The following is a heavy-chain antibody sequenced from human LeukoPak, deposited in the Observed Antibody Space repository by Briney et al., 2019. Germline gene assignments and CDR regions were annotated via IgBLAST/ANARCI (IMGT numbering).Heavy chain of an antibody. CDR1: GFTFSSYS. V-gene: IGHV3-48*01. D-gene: IGHD3-10*01. CDR3: GLYYYGSGYDY. CDR2: ISSSSSTI. Sequence: GGSLRLSCAASGFTFSSYSMNWVRQAPGKGLEWVSYISSSSSTIYYADSVKGRFTISRDNDKNSLYLQMNSLRAEDTAVYYCGLYYYGSGYDYWGQGTLVTVSS. J-gene: IGHJ4*02.